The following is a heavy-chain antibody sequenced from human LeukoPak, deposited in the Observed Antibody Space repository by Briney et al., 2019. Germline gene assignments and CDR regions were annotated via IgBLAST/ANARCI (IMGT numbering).Heavy chain of an antibody. Sequence: WASVKVSCKASGGTFSNYAISWVRQAPGQGLEWMGGIIPIFGTANYAQKFRGRGTITADKSTRTAYMELSSLRSEDTAVYYCARIRLMVGPWSPRQKYYFDYWGQGTLVTVSS. D-gene: IGHD4/OR15-4a*01. J-gene: IGHJ4*02. CDR3: ARIRLMVGPWSPRQKYYFDY. CDR2: IIPIFGTA. V-gene: IGHV1-69*06. CDR1: GGTFSNYA.